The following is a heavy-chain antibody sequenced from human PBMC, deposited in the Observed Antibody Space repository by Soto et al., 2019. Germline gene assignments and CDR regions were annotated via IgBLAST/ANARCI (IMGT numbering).Heavy chain of an antibody. CDR2: IYWNDDK. CDR3: AHRRGLGYSSGWYSRFGWFDP. J-gene: IGHJ5*02. CDR1: GFSLSTSGVG. D-gene: IGHD6-19*01. V-gene: IGHV2-5*01. Sequence: SGPTLVNPTQTLTLTCTFSGFSLSTSGVGVGWIRQPPGKALEWLALIYWNDDKRYSPSLKSRLTITKDTSKNQVVLTMTNMDPVDTATYYCAHRRGLGYSSGWYSRFGWFDPWGQGTLVTVSS.